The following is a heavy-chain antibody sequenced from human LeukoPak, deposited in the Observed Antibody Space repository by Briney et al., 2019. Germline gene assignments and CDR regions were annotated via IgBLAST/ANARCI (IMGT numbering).Heavy chain of an antibody. Sequence: GGSLRLSCAASGFTFSSYGMHWVRQAPGKGLEWVAVISYDGSNKYYADSVKGRFTISRDNSKNTLYLQMNSLRAEDTAVYYCAKDAPYYYDSSGYYYDSYFDYWGQGTLVTVSS. D-gene: IGHD3-22*01. J-gene: IGHJ4*02. V-gene: IGHV3-30*18. CDR3: AKDAPYYYDSSGYYYDSYFDY. CDR2: ISYDGSNK. CDR1: GFTFSSYG.